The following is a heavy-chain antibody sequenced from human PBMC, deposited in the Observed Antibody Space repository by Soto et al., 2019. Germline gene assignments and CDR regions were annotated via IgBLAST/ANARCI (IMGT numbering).Heavy chain of an antibody. CDR2: INPNSGGT. CDR1: GYTFTGYY. D-gene: IGHD2-8*01. V-gene: IGHV1-2*04. Sequence: ASVKVSCKASGYTFTGYYMHWVRQAPGQGLEWMGWINPNSGGTNYAQKFQGWVTMTRDTSISTAYMELSRLRSEDTAVYYCARLIGNSWLDSWGQGTLVTVSS. J-gene: IGHJ5*01. CDR3: ARLIGNSWLDS.